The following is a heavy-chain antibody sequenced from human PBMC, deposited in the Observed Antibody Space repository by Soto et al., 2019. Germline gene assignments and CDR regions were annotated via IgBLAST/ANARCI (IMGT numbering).Heavy chain of an antibody. Sequence: QVQLQESGPGLVKPSGTLSLTCAVSGGSISSDNWWNWVRQPPGQGLEWIGEVYRSGSTNYDPSLKSRVTISIDMSKNQCSLTRTSVTAADTAMYYCARNGVYSLGSWGQGTLVTVSS. CDR3: ARNGVYSLGS. J-gene: IGHJ5*02. D-gene: IGHD4-17*01. CDR1: GGSISSDNW. V-gene: IGHV4-4*02. CDR2: VYRSGST.